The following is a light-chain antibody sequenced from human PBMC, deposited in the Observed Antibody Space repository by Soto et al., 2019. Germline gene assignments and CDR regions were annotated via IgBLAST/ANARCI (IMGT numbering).Light chain of an antibody. J-gene: IGKJ1*01. CDR1: QSINTY. CDR2: DAS. Sequence: DNILSLSLATLSLNTGEGATLSCRASQSINTYLAWYQQKPGQAPRLLIYDASKRATGIPDRFSGSGSGTDFTLTVSRLEPEDFAVYYCQQYGSSPWTFGQGTMVDVK. V-gene: IGKV3-20*01. CDR3: QQYGSSPWT.